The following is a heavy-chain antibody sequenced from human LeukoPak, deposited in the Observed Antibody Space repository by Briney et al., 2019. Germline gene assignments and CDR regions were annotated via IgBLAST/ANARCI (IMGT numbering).Heavy chain of an antibody. D-gene: IGHD3-3*01. CDR1: GGSISSYY. CDR3: ARGDITIFGAPYSMDV. V-gene: IGHV4-59*01. Sequence: PSETLSLTCTVSGGSISSYYWSWIRQPPGKGLEWIGYIYYSGSTNYNPSLKSRVTISVDTSKNQFSLKLSSVTAADTAVYYCARGDITIFGAPYSMDVWGQGTTVTVSS. CDR2: IYYSGST. J-gene: IGHJ6*02.